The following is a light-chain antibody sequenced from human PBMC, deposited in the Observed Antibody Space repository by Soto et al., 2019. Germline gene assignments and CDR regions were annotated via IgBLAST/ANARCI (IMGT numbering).Light chain of an antibody. V-gene: IGLV1-44*01. Sequence: LTQPPSASGTPGQTVAISCSGGSSNIGSHTVNWYQQLPGTAPRLLIYSNTQRPSGVPDRFSGSKSGTSASLAISGLQSEYEGDYYCAAWDDSLNGVVFGGGTKVTVL. J-gene: IGLJ2*01. CDR3: AAWDDSLNGVV. CDR1: SSNIGSHT. CDR2: SNT.